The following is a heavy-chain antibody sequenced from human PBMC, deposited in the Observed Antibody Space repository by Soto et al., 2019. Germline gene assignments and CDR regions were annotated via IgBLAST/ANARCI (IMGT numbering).Heavy chain of an antibody. CDR3: ATDKFGAGRVGVHS. V-gene: IGHV1-69*08. CDR2: IVPLLRIT. J-gene: IGHJ5*02. CDR1: GDTSTIYT. D-gene: IGHD3-10*01. Sequence: QVQLVQSGAEVKKPGASLRVSCETSGDTSTIYTITWVRQAPGQGLQWMGRIVPLLRITNYAQEFQGRLTITADSSTSSAHLELASLTSADKAVHYCATDKFGAGRVGVHSWGQGTLVIVSS.